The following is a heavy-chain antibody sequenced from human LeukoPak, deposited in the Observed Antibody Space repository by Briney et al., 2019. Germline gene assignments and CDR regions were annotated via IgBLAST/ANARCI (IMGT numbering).Heavy chain of an antibody. CDR3: ARVRSSGWSYFDY. J-gene: IGHJ4*02. CDR2: INSDGSST. Sequence: GGSLRLSCADSGFTFSSYWMHWVCQAPGKGLVWVSRINSDGSSTSYADSAKGRFTISRDNAKNTLYLQMNSLRAVDTAVYYCARVRSSGWSYFDYWGQGTLVTVSS. D-gene: IGHD6-13*01. CDR1: GFTFSSYW. V-gene: IGHV3-74*01.